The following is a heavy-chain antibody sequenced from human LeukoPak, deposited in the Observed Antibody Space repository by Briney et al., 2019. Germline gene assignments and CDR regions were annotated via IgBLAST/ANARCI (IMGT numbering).Heavy chain of an antibody. CDR3: AMTEGTYYYGSGSYYTGNAFDI. Sequence: SETLSLTCAVYGGSFSGYYWSWIRQPPGKGLEWIGEINHSGSTNYNPSLKSRVTISVDTSKNQFSLKLSSVTAADTAVYYCAMTEGTYYYGSGSYYTGNAFDIWGQGTMVTVSS. D-gene: IGHD3-10*01. CDR1: GGSFSGYY. CDR2: INHSGST. J-gene: IGHJ3*02. V-gene: IGHV4-34*01.